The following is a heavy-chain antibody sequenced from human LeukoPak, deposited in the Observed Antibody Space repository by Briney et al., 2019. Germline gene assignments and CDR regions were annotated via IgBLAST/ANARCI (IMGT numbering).Heavy chain of an antibody. CDR3: ARGAETVATPQFDY. CDR2: MNPNSGNT. CDR1: GYTFTSYD. D-gene: IGHD5-12*01. Sequence: ASVKVSCKASGYTFTSYDINWVRQATGQGLEWMGWMNPNSGNTGYAQKFQGRVTMTRNTSISTAYMELSSLRSEDTAVYYCARGAETVATPQFDYWGQGTLVTVSS. V-gene: IGHV1-8*01. J-gene: IGHJ4*02.